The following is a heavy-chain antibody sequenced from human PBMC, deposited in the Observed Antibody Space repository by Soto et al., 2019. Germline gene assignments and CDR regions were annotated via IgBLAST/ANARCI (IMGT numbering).Heavy chain of an antibody. J-gene: IGHJ4*02. CDR3: TRAPYYDILTGYYDY. CDR2: IRSKAYGGTT. CDR1: GFTFGDYA. V-gene: IGHV3-49*03. Sequence: QPGGSLRLSCTASGFTFGDYAMSWFRQAPGKGLEWVGFIRSKAYGGTTEYAASVKGRFTISRDDSKSIAYLQMNSLKTEDTAVYYCTRAPYYDILTGYYDYWGQGTLVTVSS. D-gene: IGHD3-9*01.